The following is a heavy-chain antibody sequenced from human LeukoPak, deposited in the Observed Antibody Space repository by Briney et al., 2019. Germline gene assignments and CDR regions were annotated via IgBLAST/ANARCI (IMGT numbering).Heavy chain of an antibody. CDR2: IKQDGSEK. CDR3: ARETSGSYYGQQYYYYYVDV. Sequence: GGSLRLSCAASGFTFSSYWMSWVRQAPGKGLEWVANIKQDGSEKYYVDSVKGRSTISRDNAKNSLYLQMNSLRAEDTAVYYCARETSGSYYGQQYYYYYVDVWGKGTTVTVSS. CDR1: GFTFSSYW. D-gene: IGHD1-26*01. V-gene: IGHV3-7*01. J-gene: IGHJ6*03.